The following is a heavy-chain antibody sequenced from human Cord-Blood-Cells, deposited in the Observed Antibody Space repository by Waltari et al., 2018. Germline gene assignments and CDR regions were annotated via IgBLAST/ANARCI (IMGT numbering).Heavy chain of an antibody. Sequence: QVQLQESGPGLVKPSQTLSLTCTVSGGSISSGGYYWSWIRQHPGKGLEWIGYIYYSGSHYYNPTLKSRVTISVDTSKNQFSLKLSSVTAADTALYYCAREDFWSGYYDYWGQGTLVTVSS. CDR1: GGSISSGGYY. D-gene: IGHD3-3*01. V-gene: IGHV4-31*03. J-gene: IGHJ4*02. CDR3: AREDFWSGYYDY. CDR2: IYYSGSH.